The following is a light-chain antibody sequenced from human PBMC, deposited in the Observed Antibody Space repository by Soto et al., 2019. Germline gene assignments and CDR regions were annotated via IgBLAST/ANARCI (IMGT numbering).Light chain of an antibody. V-gene: IGKV3-20*01. CDR3: QQYGSSTRT. J-gene: IGKJ1*01. CDR2: AAS. Sequence: IVLTQSPDTRSLSPGESATLSCRASQSVRSSYLAWYQQTPGQTPRLIIYAASSRATGIPDRFSGSVSGTDGSITISRLEEEDGAVYYCQQYGSSTRTFGQGTKVDIK. CDR1: QSVRSSY.